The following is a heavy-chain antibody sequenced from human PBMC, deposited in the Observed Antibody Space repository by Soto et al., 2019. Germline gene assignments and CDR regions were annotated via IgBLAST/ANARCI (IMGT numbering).Heavy chain of an antibody. Sequence: PSETLSLTCTVSGGSISSYYWSWIRQPPGKGLEWIGYIYYSGSTNYSPSLKSRVTISVDPSKNHFSLNLTPLTAPDTAVYYCARERGDYYYSYGRDVGAQGPRATVSS. V-gene: IGHV4-59*01. J-gene: IGHJ6*02. CDR1: GGSISSYY. D-gene: IGHD2-21*02. CDR3: ARERGDYYYSYGRDV. CDR2: IYYSGST.